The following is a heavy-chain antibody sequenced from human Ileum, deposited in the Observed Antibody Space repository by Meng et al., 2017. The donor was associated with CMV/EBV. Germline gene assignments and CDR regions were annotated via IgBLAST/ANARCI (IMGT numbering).Heavy chain of an antibody. CDR2: IKEDGNEK. V-gene: IGHV3-7*01. J-gene: IGHJ4*02. Sequence: GGSLRLSCEASGFTFSSYWMSWVRQAPGEGLEWVANIKEDGNEKYDVDSVKGRFTISRDNYKNTLHLQMNSLRAEDTAVYYCARGGGRYEYWGQGTLVTVSS. CDR1: GFTFSSYW. D-gene: IGHD6-19*01. CDR3: ARGGGRYEY.